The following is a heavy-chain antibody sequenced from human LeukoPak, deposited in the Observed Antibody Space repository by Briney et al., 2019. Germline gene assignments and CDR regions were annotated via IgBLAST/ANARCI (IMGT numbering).Heavy chain of an antibody. Sequence: SQTLSLTCAVSGGSISSGDYSWSWIRQPPGKGLEWIGYIFQSGSTYYNPSLKSRVTMSVDTSKNQFSLKLSSVTAADTAVYYCARDDGSGSRDAFDIWGQGTLVTVSS. V-gene: IGHV4-30-2*01. CDR2: IFQSGST. CDR3: ARDDGSGSRDAFDI. J-gene: IGHJ4*02. CDR1: GGSISSGDYS. D-gene: IGHD3-10*01.